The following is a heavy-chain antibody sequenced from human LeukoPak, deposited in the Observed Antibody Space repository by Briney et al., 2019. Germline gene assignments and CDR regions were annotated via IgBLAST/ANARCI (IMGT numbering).Heavy chain of an antibody. J-gene: IGHJ4*02. Sequence: SVKVSCKAPGGTFSSYAISWVRQAPGQGLEWMGGIIPIFGTANYAQKFQGRVTITTDESTSTAYMELSSLRSEDTAVYYCARLYCSGGSCMDYFDYWGQGTLVTVSS. CDR3: ARLYCSGGSCMDYFDY. V-gene: IGHV1-69*05. D-gene: IGHD2-15*01. CDR2: IIPIFGTA. CDR1: GGTFSSYA.